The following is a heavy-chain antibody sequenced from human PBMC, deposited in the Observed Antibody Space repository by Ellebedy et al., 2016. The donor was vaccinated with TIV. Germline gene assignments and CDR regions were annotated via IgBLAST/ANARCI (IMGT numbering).Heavy chain of an antibody. V-gene: IGHV4-59*01. CDR1: GGSIRNYY. CDR2: MYYSGIS. Sequence: MPSETLSLTCTVSGGSIRNYYCTWIRQPPGQGLEWIGHMYYSGISNYNPSLKSRVTMSIGTSKNQFSLKMSSVTAADTAVYYCAASESADSDYWGPGTLVTVSS. D-gene: IGHD2-2*01. CDR3: AASESADSDY. J-gene: IGHJ4*02.